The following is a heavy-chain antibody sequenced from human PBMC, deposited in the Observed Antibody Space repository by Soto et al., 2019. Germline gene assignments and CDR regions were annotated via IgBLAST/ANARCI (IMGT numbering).Heavy chain of an antibody. CDR3: ARDLRGYGWGSYYMDYYYGMDV. Sequence: GGSLRLSCAASGFTFSSYGMHWVRQAPGKGLEWVAVIWYDGSNKYYADSVKGRFTISRDNSKNTLYLQMNSLRAEDTAVYYCARDLRGYGWGSYYMDYYYGMDVWGQGTTVTVSS. J-gene: IGHJ6*02. CDR2: IWYDGSNK. V-gene: IGHV3-33*01. D-gene: IGHD3-10*01. CDR1: GFTFSSYG.